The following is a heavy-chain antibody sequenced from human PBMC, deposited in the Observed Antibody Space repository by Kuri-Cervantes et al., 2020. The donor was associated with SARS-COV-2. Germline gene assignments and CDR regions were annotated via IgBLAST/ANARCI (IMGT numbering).Heavy chain of an antibody. D-gene: IGHD6-13*01. Sequence: GESLKISCAASGFTFFSYAMHWVRQAPGKGLEWVAIISYDGSNKYYADSVKGRFTISRDNSKNTLYLQMNSLRAEDTAVYYCARARAAAGTFIEYFQHWGQGTLVTVSS. J-gene: IGHJ1*01. CDR1: GFTFFSYA. CDR3: ARARAAAGTFIEYFQH. CDR2: ISYDGSNK. V-gene: IGHV3-30-3*01.